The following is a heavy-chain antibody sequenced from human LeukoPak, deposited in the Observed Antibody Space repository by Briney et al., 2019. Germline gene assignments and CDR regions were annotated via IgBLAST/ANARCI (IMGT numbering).Heavy chain of an antibody. Sequence: ASVKVSCKVSGYTLTELSMHWVRQAPGKGLEWMGGFDPEDGETIYAQKFQGRVTMTRNTSISTAYMELSSLRSEDTAVYYCARTIKRITMVRGVTRSYYYMDVWGKGTTVTISS. CDR1: GYTLTELS. CDR2: FDPEDGET. CDR3: ARTIKRITMVRGVTRSYYYMDV. D-gene: IGHD3-10*01. V-gene: IGHV1-24*01. J-gene: IGHJ6*03.